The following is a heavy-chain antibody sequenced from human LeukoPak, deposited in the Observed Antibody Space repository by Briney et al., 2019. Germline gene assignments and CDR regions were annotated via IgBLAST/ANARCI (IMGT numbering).Heavy chain of an antibody. CDR2: IYYSGST. J-gene: IGHJ6*03. D-gene: IGHD6-13*01. CDR3: ARGIGSSWPYYYMDV. V-gene: IGHV4-59*01. Sequence: SETLSLTCTVSGGSISSYYWSWIRQPPGKGLEWIGYIYYSGSTNYNPSLKSRVTISVDTSKNQFSLKLSSVTAADTAVYYCARGIGSSWPYYYMDVWGKGTTVTISS. CDR1: GGSISSYY.